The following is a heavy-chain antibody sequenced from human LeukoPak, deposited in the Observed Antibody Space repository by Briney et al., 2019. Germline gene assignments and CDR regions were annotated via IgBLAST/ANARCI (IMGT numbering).Heavy chain of an antibody. J-gene: IGHJ4*02. Sequence: GGSLSLSCEPSIFVFSEYYMHWVRLAPGKGLEWLAVITNDGSRQFYADSVKGRFTVSRDNSKSLLFLQMESLRHDDTGIYYCAKGRRTGFVDYWGQGALVTVSP. CDR3: AKGRRTGFVDY. D-gene: IGHD1-1*01. CDR2: ITNDGSRQ. CDR1: IFVFSEYY. V-gene: IGHV3-30*18.